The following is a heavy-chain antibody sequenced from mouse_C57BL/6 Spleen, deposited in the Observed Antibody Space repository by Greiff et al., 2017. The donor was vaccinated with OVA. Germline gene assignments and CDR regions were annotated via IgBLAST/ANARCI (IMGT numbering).Heavy chain of an antibody. CDR1: GYTFTNYW. CDR3: ARGDGSSLYYFDY. Sequence: VKLMESGAELVRPGTSVKMSCKASGYTFTNYWIGWAKQRPGHGLEWIGDIYPGGGYTNYNEKFKGKATLTADKSSSTAYMQFSSLTSEDSAIYYCARGDGSSLYYFDYWGQGTTLTVSS. J-gene: IGHJ2*01. D-gene: IGHD1-1*01. CDR2: IYPGGGYT. V-gene: IGHV1-63*01.